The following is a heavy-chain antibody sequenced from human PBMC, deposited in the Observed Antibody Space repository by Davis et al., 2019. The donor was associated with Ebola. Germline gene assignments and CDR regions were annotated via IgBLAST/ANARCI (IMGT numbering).Heavy chain of an antibody. CDR2: IKQGGSEK. Sequence: GESLKILCAASGFTFSSYWMSWVRQAPGKGLEWVANIKQGGSEKYYVDSVRGRFIISRDDAKNSLYLQMNSLRAEDTAVYYCVRVYSGSYDPWGQGTLVTVSS. V-gene: IGHV3-7*01. J-gene: IGHJ5*02. CDR1: GFTFSSYW. D-gene: IGHD1-26*01. CDR3: VRVYSGSYDP.